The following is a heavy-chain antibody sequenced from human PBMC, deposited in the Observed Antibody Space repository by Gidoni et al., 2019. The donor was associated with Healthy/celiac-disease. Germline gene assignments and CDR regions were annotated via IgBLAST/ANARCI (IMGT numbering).Heavy chain of an antibody. CDR2: ISSISSYI. J-gene: IGHJ6*02. D-gene: IGHD2-2*01. CDR1: GFTFSSPS. CDR3: ARDPDLGYCSSTSCYGYYYYGMDV. Sequence: SGFTFSSPSMNWVRQAPGKGLEWVSSISSISSYIYYADSVKGRFTISRDNAKNSLYLQMNSLRAEDTAVYYCARDPDLGYCSSTSCYGYYYYGMDVWGQGTTVTVSS. V-gene: IGHV3-21*01.